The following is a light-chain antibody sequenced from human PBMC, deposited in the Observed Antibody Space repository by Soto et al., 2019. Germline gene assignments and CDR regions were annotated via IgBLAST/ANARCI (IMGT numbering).Light chain of an antibody. CDR1: QTVSSY. CDR2: DTS. Sequence: EIVLTQSPATLSLSPGERATLSCRASQTVSSYLAWYQQKPGQAPRLLLYDTSNRATGIPARFSGGGSGTDFTLTISSLEPEDFAVYYCQQRSNWPITFGQGTRLEIK. J-gene: IGKJ5*01. V-gene: IGKV3-11*01. CDR3: QQRSNWPIT.